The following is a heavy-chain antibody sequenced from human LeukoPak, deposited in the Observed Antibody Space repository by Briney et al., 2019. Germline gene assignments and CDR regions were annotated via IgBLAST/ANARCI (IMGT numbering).Heavy chain of an antibody. V-gene: IGHV1-69*01. CDR1: GGTFSSYA. J-gene: IGHJ6*02. D-gene: IGHD3-22*01. CDR2: IIPIFGTA. CDR3: ARDSPDYYDSSGYSYYYYGMDV. Sequence: GASVKVSCKASGGTFSSYAISWVRQAPGRGLEWMGGIIPIFGTANYAQKFQGRVTITADESTSTAYMELSSLRSEDTAVYYCARDSPDYYDSSGYSYYYYGMDVWGQGTTVTVSS.